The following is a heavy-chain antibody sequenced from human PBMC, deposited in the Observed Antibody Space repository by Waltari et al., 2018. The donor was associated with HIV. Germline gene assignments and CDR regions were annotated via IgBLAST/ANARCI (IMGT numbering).Heavy chain of an antibody. V-gene: IGHV3-33*01. CDR3: VRTRLGGDGMDV. Sequence: QVQLVESGGGVVQPGRSLRRSCAASGFSFNNYGMDWVRQAPGKGLGWVAVIWYDGSKKYYADSAKGRFTISRDNSKNTLYLQINSLRVEDTAVYFCVRTRLGGDGMDVWGQGTTVTVS. J-gene: IGHJ6*02. CDR2: IWYDGSKK. D-gene: IGHD6-6*01. CDR1: GFSFNNYG.